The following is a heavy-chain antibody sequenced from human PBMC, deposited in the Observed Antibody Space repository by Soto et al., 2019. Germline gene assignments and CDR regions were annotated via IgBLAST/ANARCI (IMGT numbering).Heavy chain of an antibody. J-gene: IGHJ6*02. CDR1: GYSFTSYW. Sequence: PGESLKISCKGSGYSFTSYWISWVRQMPGKGLEWMGRIDPSDSYTNYSPSFQGHVTISADKSISTAYLQWSSLKASDTAMYYCARRSGTTLDYYGMDVWGQGTTVTVS. CDR3: ARRSGTTLDYYGMDV. V-gene: IGHV5-10-1*01. D-gene: IGHD1-7*01. CDR2: IDPSDSYT.